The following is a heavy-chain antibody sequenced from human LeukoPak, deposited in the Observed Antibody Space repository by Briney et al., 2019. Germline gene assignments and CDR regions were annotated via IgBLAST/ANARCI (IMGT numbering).Heavy chain of an antibody. Sequence: SQTLSLTCTVSGGSISSGGYYWSWIRQHPGQGLEWIGYIYYSGSTYYNPSLKSRVTISVDTSKNQFSLKLSSVTAADTAVYYCARAAHSVGATPGFDYWGQGTLVTVSS. CDR1: GGSISSGGYY. CDR3: ARAAHSVGATPGFDY. J-gene: IGHJ4*02. V-gene: IGHV4-31*03. CDR2: IYYSGST. D-gene: IGHD1-26*01.